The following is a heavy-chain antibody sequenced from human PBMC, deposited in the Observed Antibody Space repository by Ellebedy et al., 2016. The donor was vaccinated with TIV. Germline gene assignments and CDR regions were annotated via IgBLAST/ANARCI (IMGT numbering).Heavy chain of an antibody. V-gene: IGHV1-2*04. CDR3: ARDGRYSSSYNFDQ. Sequence: AASVTVSCKASGYTFTDYYMHWVRQAPGQGLEWMGWIHPKSGGTNYAQKFQGWVTMTRDTSISTAYMDLSRVKSDDTAVYYCARDGRYSSSYNFDQWGQGTLVTVSS. CDR2: IHPKSGGT. J-gene: IGHJ4*02. D-gene: IGHD6-6*01. CDR1: GYTFTDYY.